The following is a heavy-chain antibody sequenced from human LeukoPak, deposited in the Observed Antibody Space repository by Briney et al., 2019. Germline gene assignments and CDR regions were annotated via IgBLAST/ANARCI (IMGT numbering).Heavy chain of an antibody. CDR2: ISGSGGST. Sequence: PGGSLRLSCAASGFTFSSYAMSWVRQAPGKGLEWVSAISGSGGSTYYADSVKGRFTISRDNSKNTLYLQMNSLRAEDTAVYYCAKDKVVVVPAAMPGWFDPWGQGTLVTVSS. V-gene: IGHV3-23*01. CDR3: AKDKVVVVPAAMPGWFDP. CDR1: GFTFSSYA. J-gene: IGHJ5*02. D-gene: IGHD2-2*01.